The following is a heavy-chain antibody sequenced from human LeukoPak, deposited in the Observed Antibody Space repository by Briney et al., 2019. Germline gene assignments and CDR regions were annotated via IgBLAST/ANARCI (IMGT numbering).Heavy chain of an antibody. CDR1: GFTFSSYA. Sequence: GGSLRLSCAASGFTFSSYAMSWVRQAPGKGLEWVSAISGSGGSTYCADSVKGRFTISRDNSKNTLYLQMNSLRAEDTAVYYCAKDRDYDYVWGSYRYTGPFFDYWGQGTLVTVSS. CDR3: AKDRDYDYVWGSYRYTGPFFDY. V-gene: IGHV3-23*01. J-gene: IGHJ4*02. CDR2: ISGSGGST. D-gene: IGHD3-16*02.